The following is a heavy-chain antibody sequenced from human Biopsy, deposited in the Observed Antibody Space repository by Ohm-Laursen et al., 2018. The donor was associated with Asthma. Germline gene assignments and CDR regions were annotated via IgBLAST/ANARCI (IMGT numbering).Heavy chain of an antibody. J-gene: IGHJ4*02. CDR2: IYYSGST. CDR1: YGSITSGGYY. CDR3: ARAQDYYDSRGYYRSFDY. Sequence: TLSLTCTVSYGSITSGGYYWTWIRQHPGKGLEWIGFIYYSGSTYYNPSLKSRVSISIDTPKKQFSLKLSSVTAADTAVYYCARAQDYYDSRGYYRSFDYWGQGTLVTVSS. V-gene: IGHV4-31*03. D-gene: IGHD3-22*01.